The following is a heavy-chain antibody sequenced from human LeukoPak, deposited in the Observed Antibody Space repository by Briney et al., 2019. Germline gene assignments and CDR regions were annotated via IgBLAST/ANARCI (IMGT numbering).Heavy chain of an antibody. V-gene: IGHV3-53*01. D-gene: IGHD3-22*01. CDR2: IYSGGST. CDR3: ASEGSYDSSAYYYYMDV. Sequence: GGSLRLSCAASGFTFSSYAMSWVRQAPGKGLEWVSVIYSGGSTYYADSVKGRFTISRDNSKNTLYLQMNSLRAEDTAVYYCASEGSYDSSAYYYYMDVWGKGTTVTVSS. CDR1: GFTFSSYA. J-gene: IGHJ6*03.